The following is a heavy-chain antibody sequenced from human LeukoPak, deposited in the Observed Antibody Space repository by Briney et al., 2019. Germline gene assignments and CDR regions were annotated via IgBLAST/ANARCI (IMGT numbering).Heavy chain of an antibody. CDR3: ARDWVTHSSGRPGALDI. CDR2: ISASSTYI. D-gene: IGHD6-19*01. V-gene: IGHV3-21*01. J-gene: IGHJ3*02. CDR1: GFTFSSYT. Sequence: GGSLRLSCEASGFTFSSYTINWVRQAPGKGLEWLSSISASSTYINYGDSVKGRFTISRDNARKALYLQMNSLRAADTALYYCARDWVTHSSGRPGALDIWGQGTMVTVSS.